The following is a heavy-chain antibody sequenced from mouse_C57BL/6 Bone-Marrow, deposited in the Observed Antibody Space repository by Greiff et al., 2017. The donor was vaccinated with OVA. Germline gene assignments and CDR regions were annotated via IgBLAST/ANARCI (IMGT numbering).Heavy chain of an antibody. V-gene: IGHV1-52*01. D-gene: IGHD4-1*01. Sequence: VQLQQPGAELVRPGSSVKLSCKASGYTFTSYWMHWVKQRPIQGLEWIGNIDPSDSETHYNQKFKDKATLTVDKSSSTAYMQLSSLTSEDSAVYYCARRTGWRYFDVWGTGTTVTVSS. CDR2: IDPSDSET. J-gene: IGHJ1*03. CDR3: ARRTGWRYFDV. CDR1: GYTFTSYW.